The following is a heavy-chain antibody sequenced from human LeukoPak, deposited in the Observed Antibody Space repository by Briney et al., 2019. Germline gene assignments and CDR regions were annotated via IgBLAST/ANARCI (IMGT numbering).Heavy chain of an antibody. D-gene: IGHD1-26*01. V-gene: IGHV3-23*01. CDR3: AKPLYSGSYHIYYYYYMDV. CDR2: ISGSGDTT. CDR1: GFTFSTYA. J-gene: IGHJ6*03. Sequence: GASLRLSCAASGFTFSTYAMSWVRQAPGKGLEWVSTISGSGDTTYYADSVKGRFTISRDNSKNTLYLQMSSLRAEDTAVYYCAKPLYSGSYHIYYYYYMDVWGKGTTVTVSS.